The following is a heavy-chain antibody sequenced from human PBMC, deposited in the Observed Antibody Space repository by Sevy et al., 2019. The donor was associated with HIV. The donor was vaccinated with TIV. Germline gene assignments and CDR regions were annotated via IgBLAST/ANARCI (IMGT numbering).Heavy chain of an antibody. V-gene: IGHV3-9*01. J-gene: IGHJ2*01. D-gene: IGHD6-13*01. CDR3: AKDRAASGPGWYFDL. CDR2: INWNSGRT. Sequence: GGSLRLSCAASGFTFDDFAMHWVRQSPGKGLEWVSGINWNSGRTDYADSVKGRFTISRHNTKDSLYLQMHSLRHEDTAFYYCAKDRAASGPGWYFDLWGRGTLVTVSS. CDR1: GFTFDDFA.